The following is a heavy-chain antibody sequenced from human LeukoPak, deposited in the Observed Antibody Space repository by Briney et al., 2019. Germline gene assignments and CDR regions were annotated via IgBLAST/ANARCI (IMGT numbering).Heavy chain of an antibody. Sequence: SQTLSLTCTVATGSISNHYWSWMRQSPGKGLEWIAYIFYTGSYNYNPSLKSRVYISVDTSKNQFSLNLTSVTAADTAVYYCARGRSSLDLWGQGTLVTVSS. D-gene: IGHD6-19*01. J-gene: IGHJ5*02. CDR1: TGSISNHY. V-gene: IGHV4-59*11. CDR3: ARGRSSLDL. CDR2: IFYTGSY.